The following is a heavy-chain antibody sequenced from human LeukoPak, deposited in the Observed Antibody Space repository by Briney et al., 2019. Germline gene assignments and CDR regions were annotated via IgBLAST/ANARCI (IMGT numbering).Heavy chain of an antibody. Sequence: GGSLRLSCAASGFTFCSYAMSWVRQAPGKGLEWVSAISGSGGSTYYADSEKGRFTISRDNSKNTLYLQMNSLRAEDTAVYYCAKEWGIAAAGINFDYWGQGTLVTVSS. V-gene: IGHV3-23*01. CDR2: ISGSGGST. D-gene: IGHD6-13*01. J-gene: IGHJ4*02. CDR3: AKEWGIAAAGINFDY. CDR1: GFTFCSYA.